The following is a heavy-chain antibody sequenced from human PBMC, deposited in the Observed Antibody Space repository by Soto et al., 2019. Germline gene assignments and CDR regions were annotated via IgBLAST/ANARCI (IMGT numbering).Heavy chain of an antibody. Sequence: EVQLVESGGGLVKPGGSLRLSCAVSGITFTKAWMSWVRQAPGKGLEWVGRIKSKTDGGTPDYAAPVKGRFTISRDDSKNTLFLQMNSLKTADTAVYYCSTEAYSSNDIWYRASLWGQGTLVTVSS. CDR3: STEAYSSNDIWYRASL. V-gene: IGHV3-15*01. D-gene: IGHD2-8*01. J-gene: IGHJ4*02. CDR1: GITFTKAW. CDR2: IKSKTDGGTP.